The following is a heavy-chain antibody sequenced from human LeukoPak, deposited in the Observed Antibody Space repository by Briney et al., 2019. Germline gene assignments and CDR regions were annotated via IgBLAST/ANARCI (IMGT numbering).Heavy chain of an antibody. D-gene: IGHD1-26*01. J-gene: IGHJ4*02. CDR1: GFTFSSYG. V-gene: IGHV3-23*01. CDR2: ISGSGGST. CDR3: AKQIVGAMSFDY. Sequence: GGSLRLSCAASGFTFSSYGMSWVRQAPGKGLEWVSGISGSGGSTYYADSVKGRFTISRDNSKNTLYLQMNSLRAEDTAVYYCAKQIVGAMSFDYWGQGTLVTVSS.